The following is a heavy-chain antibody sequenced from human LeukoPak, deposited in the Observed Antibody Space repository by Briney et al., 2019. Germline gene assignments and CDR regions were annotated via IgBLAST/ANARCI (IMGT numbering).Heavy chain of an antibody. CDR3: ARHVNRGMVVVIREPPYYMDV. CDR2: IYYSGST. CDR1: GGSISSSSYY. D-gene: IGHD3-22*01. Sequence: SETLSLTCTVSGGSISSSSYYWGWIRQPPGKGLEWIGSIYYSGSTYYNPSLKSRVTISVGTSKNQFSLKLSSVTAADTAVYYCARHVNRGMVVVIREPPYYMDVWGKGTTVTVSS. V-gene: IGHV4-39*01. J-gene: IGHJ6*03.